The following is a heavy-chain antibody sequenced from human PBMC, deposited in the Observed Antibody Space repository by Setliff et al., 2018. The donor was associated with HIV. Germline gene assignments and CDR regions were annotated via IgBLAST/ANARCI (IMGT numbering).Heavy chain of an antibody. CDR1: GGSIISSNYY. V-gene: IGHV4-39*01. J-gene: IGHJ6*04. D-gene: IGHD3-3*01. Sequence: SETLSLTCTVSGGSIISSNYYWSWIRQPPGKGLEWIASVYYSGGSYYNPSLKTRITLSVDMSKDQFSLRLTSVSAADTAVYYCAKKYSDFWSGQTDVWDKGTTVTVSS. CDR2: VYYSGGS. CDR3: AKKYSDFWSGQTDV.